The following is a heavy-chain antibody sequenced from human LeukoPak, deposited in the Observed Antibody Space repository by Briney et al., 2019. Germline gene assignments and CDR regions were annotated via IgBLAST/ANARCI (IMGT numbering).Heavy chain of an antibody. Sequence: ASVKVSCKASGYAFTSYGITWVRQAPGQGLEWMGWISAYTGNTNYAQKLQGRVTMTTDTSTSTAYMELRSLRSDDTAVYYCARVSIAAAANWFDPWGQGTLVTVSS. CDR2: ISAYTGNT. D-gene: IGHD6-13*01. V-gene: IGHV1-18*01. J-gene: IGHJ5*02. CDR3: ARVSIAAAANWFDP. CDR1: GYAFTSYG.